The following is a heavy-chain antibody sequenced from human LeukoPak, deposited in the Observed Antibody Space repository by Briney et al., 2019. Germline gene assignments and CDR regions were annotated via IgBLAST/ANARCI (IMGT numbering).Heavy chain of an antibody. CDR1: GGSVSGYY. CDR2: VYYSGST. D-gene: IGHD2-15*01. V-gene: IGHV4-59*02. Sequence: SETLSLTCVVSGGSVSGYYWGWIRQPPGRGLEWFGYVYYSGSTNYNPSFKSRITISVDTSRNQFSLQLSSVTAADTAVYYCARIHRYCSGGACYVLDNWGQGTLVAVSS. CDR3: ARIHRYCSGGACYVLDN. J-gene: IGHJ4*02.